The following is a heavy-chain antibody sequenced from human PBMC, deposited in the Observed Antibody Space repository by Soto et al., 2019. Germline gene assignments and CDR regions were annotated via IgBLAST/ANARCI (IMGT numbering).Heavy chain of an antibody. CDR1: GGSISSSSYY. Sequence: SETLSLTCTVSGGSISSSSYYWGWIRQPPGKGLEWIGSIYYSGSTYYNPSLKSRVTISVDTSKNQFSLKLSSVTAADTAVYYCARGGGSYFYYYYGMDVWGQGTTVTVS. D-gene: IGHD1-26*01. J-gene: IGHJ6*02. V-gene: IGHV4-39*01. CDR2: IYYSGST. CDR3: ARGGGSYFYYYYGMDV.